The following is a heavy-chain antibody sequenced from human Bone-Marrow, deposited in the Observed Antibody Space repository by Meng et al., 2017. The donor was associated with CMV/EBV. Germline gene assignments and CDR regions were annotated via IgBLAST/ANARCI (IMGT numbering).Heavy chain of an antibody. CDR1: SGSISSSRYY. V-gene: IGHV4-39*07. J-gene: IGHJ3*02. CDR2: IYYSGST. Sequence: SQTMSLTCTVSSGSISSSRYYWGWIRQPPGKGLEWSGSIYYSGSTYYNPSLKSRVTISVDTSKNQFSLKLSSVTAADTAVYYCARITIFGVVHDAFDIWGQGTMVTVSS. CDR3: ARITIFGVVHDAFDI. D-gene: IGHD3-3*01.